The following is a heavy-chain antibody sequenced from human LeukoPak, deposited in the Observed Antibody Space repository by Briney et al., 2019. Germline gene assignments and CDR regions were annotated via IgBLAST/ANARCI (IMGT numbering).Heavy chain of an antibody. CDR2: IYYSGST. CDR3: ARAEYSYGSERPDY. V-gene: IGHV4-59*01. D-gene: IGHD5-18*01. Sequence: PSETLSLTCTVSGGSISSYYWSWIRQPPGKGLEWIGYIYYSGSTNYNPSLKSRVTISVDTSRNQFSLKLSSVTAADTAVYYCARAEYSYGSERPDYWGQGTLVTVSS. J-gene: IGHJ4*02. CDR1: GGSISSYY.